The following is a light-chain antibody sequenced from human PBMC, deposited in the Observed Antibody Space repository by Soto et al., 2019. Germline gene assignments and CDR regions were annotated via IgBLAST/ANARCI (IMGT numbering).Light chain of an antibody. CDR1: QRVSNL. Sequence: EIVLTQFSATLSLAPGERATLSFRASQRVSNLLAWYQQKAGQPPRLLIYGASSRATGIPDRFSGSGSGTDFTLTSSRVEPEDFAVYYCQQYGSSGTFGQGTKVDI. CDR2: GAS. J-gene: IGKJ1*01. V-gene: IGKV3-20*01. CDR3: QQYGSSGT.